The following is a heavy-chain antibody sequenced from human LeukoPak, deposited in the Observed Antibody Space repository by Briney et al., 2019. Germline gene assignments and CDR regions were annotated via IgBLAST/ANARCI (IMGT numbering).Heavy chain of an antibody. Sequence: GGSLRLSCAASGFTFSSYAMSWVRQAPGKGLEWVSAISGSGGSTYYADSVKGRFTISRDNSKNTLYLQMNSLRAEDTAVYYCARDPDYYGLLWGMDVWGQGTTVTVSS. CDR3: ARDPDYYGLLWGMDV. D-gene: IGHD3-10*01. J-gene: IGHJ6*02. CDR1: GFTFSSYA. CDR2: ISGSGGST. V-gene: IGHV3-23*01.